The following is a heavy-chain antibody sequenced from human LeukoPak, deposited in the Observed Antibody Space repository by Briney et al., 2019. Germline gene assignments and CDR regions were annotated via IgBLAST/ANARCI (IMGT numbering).Heavy chain of an antibody. J-gene: IGHJ4*02. CDR3: ARYTKGEHIVVVVAATPRGYFDY. CDR1: GYTFTSYG. D-gene: IGHD2-15*01. CDR2: ISAYNGNT. V-gene: IGHV1-18*01. Sequence: GASVKVSCKASGYTFTSYGISWVRQAPGQGLEWMGWISAYNGNTNYAQKLQGRVTMTRDMSTSTVYMELSSLRSEDTAVYYCARYTKGEHIVVVVAATPRGYFDYWGQGTLVTVSS.